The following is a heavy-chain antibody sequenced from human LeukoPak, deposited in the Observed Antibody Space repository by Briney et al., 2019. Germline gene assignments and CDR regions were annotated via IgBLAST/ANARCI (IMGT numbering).Heavy chain of an antibody. CDR2: IYADGRT. CDR3: VSGRNDYGDHASDF. D-gene: IGHD4-17*01. Sequence: SETLSLTCTVSGGSVSRYFWRWVRQPPGKGLQWIGHIYADGRTKYNPSLESRVAISVDTSKNQFSLKLSSVTPADTAVYYCVSGRNDYGDHASDFWGQGTLVTVSS. CDR1: GGSVSRYF. V-gene: IGHV4-59*02. J-gene: IGHJ4*02.